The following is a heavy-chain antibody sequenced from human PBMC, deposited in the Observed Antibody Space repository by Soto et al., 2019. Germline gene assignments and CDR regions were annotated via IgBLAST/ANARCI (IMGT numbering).Heavy chain of an antibody. Sequence: SETLSLTCTVSGGSISSYYWSWIRQPPGKGLEWIGYIYYSGSTNYNPSLKSRVTISVDTSKNQFSLKLSSVTAADTAVYYCARDLPPNYYYYVDVWGKGTTVTVSS. J-gene: IGHJ6*03. V-gene: IGHV4-59*01. CDR2: IYYSGST. CDR3: ARDLPPNYYYYVDV. CDR1: GGSISSYY.